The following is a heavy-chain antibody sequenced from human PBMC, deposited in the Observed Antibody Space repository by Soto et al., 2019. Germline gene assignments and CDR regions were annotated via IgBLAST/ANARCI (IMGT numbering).Heavy chain of an antibody. Sequence: QVQLVQSGAEVKKPGASVKVSCKASGYTFTSYAMHWVRQAPGQRLEWMGWINAGNGNTKYSQKFQGRVTITRDTSASTDYMELSSLRSEDTAVYYCSRSRGDTAMVNFDYWGQGTLVTVSS. CDR1: GYTFTSYA. V-gene: IGHV1-3*01. D-gene: IGHD5-18*01. CDR2: INAGNGNT. CDR3: SRSRGDTAMVNFDY. J-gene: IGHJ4*02.